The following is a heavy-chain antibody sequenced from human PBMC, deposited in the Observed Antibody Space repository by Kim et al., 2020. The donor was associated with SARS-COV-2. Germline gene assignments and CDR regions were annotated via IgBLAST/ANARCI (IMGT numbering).Heavy chain of an antibody. D-gene: IGHD3-3*01. V-gene: IGHV4-59*01. Sequence: SLKSRVTISVDTSKHQFSLKLSSVTAADTAVYYCARDLYDFWSGYFPMDVWGQGTTVTVSS. CDR3: ARDLYDFWSGYFPMDV. J-gene: IGHJ6*02.